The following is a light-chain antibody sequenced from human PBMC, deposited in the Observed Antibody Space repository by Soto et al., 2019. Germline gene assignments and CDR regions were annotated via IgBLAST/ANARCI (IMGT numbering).Light chain of an antibody. CDR2: EVI. V-gene: IGLV2-14*01. Sequence: QSALTQPASVSGSPGQSITICCTAISSDITTYNYVSWYQHHPGKAPKLIIYEVINRPSGVSNRFSGSKSGNTASLTISGLQAEDEADYYCSSYPSTRLVFGVGTKLTVL. CDR1: SSDITTYNY. J-gene: IGLJ3*02. CDR3: SSYPSTRLV.